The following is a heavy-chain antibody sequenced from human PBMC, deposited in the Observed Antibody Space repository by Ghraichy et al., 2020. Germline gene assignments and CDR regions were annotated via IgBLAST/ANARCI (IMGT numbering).Heavy chain of an antibody. CDR1: GFTFNGYT. CDR2: ISSVSHYI. D-gene: IGHD1-26*01. Sequence: GGSLRLSCAASGFTFNGYTMNWVRQAPGRGLEWVSSISSVSHYIYYADSVKGRFTISRDNAKNSVYLQMNSLRAEDTALYYCTRDREWEVVSPSADWGPGTLVTVSS. J-gene: IGHJ4*02. CDR3: TRDREWEVVSPSAD. V-gene: IGHV3-21*01.